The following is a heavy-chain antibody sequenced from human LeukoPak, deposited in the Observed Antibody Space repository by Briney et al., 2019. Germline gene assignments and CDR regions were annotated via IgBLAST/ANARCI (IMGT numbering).Heavy chain of an antibody. CDR2: INHSGST. CDR1: GGSLSGYY. D-gene: IGHD4-17*01. CDR3: ARGDDYGDPPLDY. J-gene: IGHJ4*02. V-gene: IGHV4-34*01. Sequence: SETLSLTCAVYGGSLSGYYWSCIRQPPGKGLEWIGEINHSGSTNYNPSLKSRVTISVDTSKNQFSLKLSSVTAADTAVYYCARGDDYGDPPLDYWGQGTLVTVSS.